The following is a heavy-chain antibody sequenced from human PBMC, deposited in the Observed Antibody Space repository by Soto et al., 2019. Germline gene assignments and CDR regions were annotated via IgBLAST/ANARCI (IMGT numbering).Heavy chain of an antibody. Sequence: PGESLKISCKGSGYSFTSYWIGWVRQMPGKGLEWMGIIYPGDSDTRYSPSFQGQVTISADKSISTAYLQWSSLKASDTAMYYCARLGGPYISSWYYGMDVWGQGTTVTVSS. CDR3: ARLGGPYISSWYYGMDV. CDR2: IYPGDSDT. V-gene: IGHV5-51*01. D-gene: IGHD6-13*01. CDR1: GYSFTSYW. J-gene: IGHJ6*02.